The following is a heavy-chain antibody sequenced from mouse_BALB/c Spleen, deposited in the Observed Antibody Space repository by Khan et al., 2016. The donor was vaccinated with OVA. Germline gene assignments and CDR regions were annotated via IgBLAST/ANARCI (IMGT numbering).Heavy chain of an antibody. CDR2: MIYTGYT. Sequence: EVQLQESGPSLVQPSQTLSLTCSVTGDSISSGYWSWIRKFPGNKLEYMGYMIYTGYTDYNPSLKSRLAITRHTSKNPHYLQLKSGTTEDTATYYCARSTYRYAFAYWGQGTLVTVSA. V-gene: IGHV3-8*02. CDR3: ARSTYRYAFAY. CDR1: GDSISSGY. D-gene: IGHD2-14*01. J-gene: IGHJ3*01.